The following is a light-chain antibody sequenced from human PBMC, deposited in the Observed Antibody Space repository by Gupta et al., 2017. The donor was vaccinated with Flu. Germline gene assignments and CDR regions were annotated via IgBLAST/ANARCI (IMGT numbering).Light chain of an antibody. CDR3: VQSYSDPCS. CDR1: QSIGSY. CDR2: AVS. Sequence: DIQMTQSPSSLSASVGDRVTIACRASQSIGSYLYWYQQTPGKAPKLLIYAVSMLQSGVPSSFSGSGSGTDFTLTISSVQPEDFDIYYCVQSYSDPCSFGQGTKLEIK. J-gene: IGKJ2*04. V-gene: IGKV1-39*01.